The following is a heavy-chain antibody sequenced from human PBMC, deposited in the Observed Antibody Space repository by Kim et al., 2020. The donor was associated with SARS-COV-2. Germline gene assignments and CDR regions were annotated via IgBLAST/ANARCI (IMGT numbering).Heavy chain of an antibody. J-gene: IGHJ3*01. CDR3: AKDPGRNLNDPGAFDL. CDR1: GFTFSSYA. D-gene: IGHD1-1*01. Sequence: GGSLRLSCAASGFTFSSYAMSWVRQAPGKGLEWVSAISGSGGSTYYADSVNGRFTISRDNSKNTLYLQMNSLRAEDTAVYYCAKDPGRNLNDPGAFDLWGHGTVVTVAS. V-gene: IGHV3-23*01. CDR2: ISGSGGST.